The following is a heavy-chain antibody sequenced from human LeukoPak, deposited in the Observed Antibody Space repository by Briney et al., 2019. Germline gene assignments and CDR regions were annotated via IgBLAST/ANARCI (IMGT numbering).Heavy chain of an antibody. CDR2: ISYDGSNK. D-gene: IGHD2-2*01. V-gene: IGHV3-30*04. CDR1: GFTFSSYA. J-gene: IGHJ5*02. CDR3: AREDCSSTSCLWENWFDP. Sequence: PGGSLRLYCAASGFTFSSYAMHWVRRAPGKGLEWVAVISYDGSNKYYADSVKGRFTISRDNSKNTLYLQMNSLRAEDTAVYYCAREDCSSTSCLWENWFDPWGQGTLVTVSS.